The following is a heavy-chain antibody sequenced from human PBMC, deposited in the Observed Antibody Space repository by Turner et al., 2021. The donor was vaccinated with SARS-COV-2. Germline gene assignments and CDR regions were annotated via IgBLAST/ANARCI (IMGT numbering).Heavy chain of an antibody. Sequence: VQLQESGPGLVRPSDTISTTCTISGGSISSKSWSWIRQSPGRGLEWIGYFYKIGSIDYNPTLRSRVTISVDTSKNQLDLNLSSVTAADTAVYYCARHQGSASGCDHGMNVWGQGTAVIVAS. J-gene: IGHJ6*02. V-gene: IGHV4-59*08. CDR3: ARHQGSASGCDHGMNV. CDR1: GGSISSKS. D-gene: IGHD5-12*01. CDR2: FYKIGSI.